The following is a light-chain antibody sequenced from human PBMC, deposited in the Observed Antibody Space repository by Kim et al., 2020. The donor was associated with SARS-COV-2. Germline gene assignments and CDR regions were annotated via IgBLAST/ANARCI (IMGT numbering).Light chain of an antibody. J-gene: IGLJ3*02. CDR2: QIF. CDR1: NLGDDY. V-gene: IGLV3-1*01. CDR3: QAWDTDNWV. Sequence: SVSPGQTAIITCSGDNLGDDYASWYQQKPGHSPVLVIYQIFRRPSFIPDLFSCSNSGNTATLTIRGTQAMDDADYYCQAWDTDNWVFGGGTTLTVL.